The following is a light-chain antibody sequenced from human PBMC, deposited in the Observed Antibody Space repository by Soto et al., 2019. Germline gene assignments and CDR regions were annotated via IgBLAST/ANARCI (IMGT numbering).Light chain of an antibody. V-gene: IGKV1-5*03. CDR2: KAS. CDR3: QQYYSFST. CDR1: QSISTW. Sequence: DIQITQSPSTLSASIGDRVTVTCRASQSISTWLAWYQQKPGKAPILLIYKASSLESGVPSRFSGSGSGTEFTLTISSLQADDLATYYCQQYYSFSTFGQGTRVEIK. J-gene: IGKJ1*01.